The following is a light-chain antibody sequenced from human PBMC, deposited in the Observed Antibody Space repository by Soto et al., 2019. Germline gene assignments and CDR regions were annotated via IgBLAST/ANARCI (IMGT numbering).Light chain of an antibody. CDR1: QDISNY. CDR3: QHDLNRPLST. V-gene: IGKV1-33*01. J-gene: IGKJ3*01. CDR2: DAC. Sequence: DIQMTQSPSSLSASVGDRVTITCQASQDISNYLNWYQHKPGKAPRLLNYDACNLETGVTSKFSGSGSGTDFTFTISSLQTEDIATYYCQHDLNRPLSTFGPGPKVDIK.